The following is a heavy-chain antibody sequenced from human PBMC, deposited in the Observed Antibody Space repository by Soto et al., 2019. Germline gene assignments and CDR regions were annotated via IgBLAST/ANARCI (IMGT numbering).Heavy chain of an antibody. J-gene: IGHJ5*02. Sequence: ASVKVSCKASGYTFTSYGISWVRQAPGQGLEWMGWISSYNGNTNYAQKLQGRVTMTTDTSTSTAYMELRSLRSDDTAVYYCAREYTVITNNWLDPWGQGTRVTVSS. D-gene: IGHD3-22*01. CDR1: GYTFTSYG. CDR3: AREYTVITNNWLDP. CDR2: ISSYNGNT. V-gene: IGHV1-18*04.